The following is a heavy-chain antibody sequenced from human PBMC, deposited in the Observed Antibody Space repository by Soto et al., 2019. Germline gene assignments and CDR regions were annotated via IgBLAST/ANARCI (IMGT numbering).Heavy chain of an antibody. J-gene: IGHJ4*02. CDR1: GFTFSSYA. V-gene: IGHV3-23*01. CDR3: AKTRSHFDY. D-gene: IGHD6-19*01. CDR2: ISGSGGST. Sequence: GGSRRRSWAASGFTFSSYAMSGVRQAPGKGLEWVSAISGSGGSTYYADSVKGRFTISRDNSKNTLYLQMNSLRAEDTAVYYCAKTRSHFDYWGQGTLVTVSS.